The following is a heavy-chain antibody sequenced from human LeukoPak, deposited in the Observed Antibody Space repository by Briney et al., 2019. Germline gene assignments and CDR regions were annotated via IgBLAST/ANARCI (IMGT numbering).Heavy chain of an antibody. CDR1: GFTFSSYA. J-gene: IGHJ4*02. CDR2: ISYDGSNK. CDR3: AKDERQWLRPFFDY. V-gene: IGHV3-30*04. D-gene: IGHD5-12*01. Sequence: GGSLRLSCAASGFTFSSYAMHWVRQAPGKGLEWVAVISYDGSNKYYADSVKGRFTISRDNSKNTLYLQMNSLRAEDTAVYYCAKDERQWLRPFFDYWGQGTLVTVSS.